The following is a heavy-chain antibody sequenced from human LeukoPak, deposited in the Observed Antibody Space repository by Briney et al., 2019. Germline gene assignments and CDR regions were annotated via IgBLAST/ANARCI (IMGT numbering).Heavy chain of an antibody. J-gene: IGHJ3*02. V-gene: IGHV5-51*01. Sequence: GESLKISCKGSGYSFTNDWIGWVRQMPGKGLEWMGIIYPGDSNSRYSPSFQGQVTISVDKSISNAYLQWSSLKASDTAMYYCARLHRYYDSSGYWAGRGAFDIWGQGTMVTVSS. CDR1: GYSFTNDW. CDR2: IYPGDSNS. CDR3: ARLHRYYDSSGYWAGRGAFDI. D-gene: IGHD3-22*01.